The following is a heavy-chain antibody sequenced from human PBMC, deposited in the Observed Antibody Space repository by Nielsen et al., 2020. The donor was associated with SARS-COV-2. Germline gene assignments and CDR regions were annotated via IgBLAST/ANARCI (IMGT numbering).Heavy chain of an antibody. CDR3: ARDGLRITIFGVVDYFDY. CDR2: ISAYNGNT. J-gene: IGHJ4*02. Sequence: ASVKVSCKASGYTFTSYGISWVRQAPGQGLEWMGWISAYNGNTNYAQKLQGRVTMTTDTSTSTAYMELRSLRSDDTAVYYCARDGLRITIFGVVDYFDYWGQGTLVTVSP. V-gene: IGHV1-18*01. D-gene: IGHD3-3*01. CDR1: GYTFTSYG.